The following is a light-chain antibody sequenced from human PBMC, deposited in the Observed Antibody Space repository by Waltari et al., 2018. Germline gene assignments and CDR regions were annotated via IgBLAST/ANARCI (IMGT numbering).Light chain of an antibody. Sequence: QSALTQSASVSGSPGQSIPISCTATSSYVACYHHVPWYQQHPGKAPKLMIYDVTNRPSGVSNRFSGSKSGNTASLTISGLQAEDEADYYCSSYTSSSALVFGGGTKLTVL. V-gene: IGLV2-14*03. CDR1: SSYVACYHH. CDR3: SSYTSSSALV. CDR2: DVT. J-gene: IGLJ2*01.